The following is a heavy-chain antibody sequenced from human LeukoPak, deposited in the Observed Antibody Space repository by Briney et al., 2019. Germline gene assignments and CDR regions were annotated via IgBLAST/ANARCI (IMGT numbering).Heavy chain of an antibody. J-gene: IGHJ3*02. V-gene: IGHV3-15*01. Sequence: GGSLRLSCAASGFTFSNAWMTWVRQAPGKGLEWVGRIRSKTDGGTADYAAPAKGRFTISRDDSKNTLYLQMNSLKTDDTAVYYCTTVTSGAFDIWGQGTMVTVSS. CDR2: IRSKTDGGTA. CDR1: GFTFSNAW. CDR3: TTVTSGAFDI.